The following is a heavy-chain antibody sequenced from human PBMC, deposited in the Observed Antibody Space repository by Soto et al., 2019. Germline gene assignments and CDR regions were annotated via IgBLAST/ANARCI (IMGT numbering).Heavy chain of an antibody. Sequence: EVQLVESGGGLVQPGGFLRLSCAASGFTFSSYWMHWVRQAPGKGLVWVSRINSDGSSTSYADSVKGRFTISRDNAKNTLYLQMNSLRAEDTAVYYCAGSGSYRYYGMDVWGQGTTVTVSS. CDR2: INSDGSST. CDR1: GFTFSSYW. V-gene: IGHV3-74*01. CDR3: AGSGSYRYYGMDV. J-gene: IGHJ6*02. D-gene: IGHD3-10*01.